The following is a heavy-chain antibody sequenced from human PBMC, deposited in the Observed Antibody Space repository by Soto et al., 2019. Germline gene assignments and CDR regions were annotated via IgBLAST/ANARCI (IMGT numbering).Heavy chain of an antibody. D-gene: IGHD2-2*01. Sequence: SLRLSCAASGFTFSSYAMSWVRQAPGKGLEWVSAISGSGGSTYYADSVKGRFTISRDNSKNTLYLQMNSLRAEDTAVYYCAKSPVVVPAVCAYWGQGTLVTVSS. J-gene: IGHJ4*02. V-gene: IGHV3-23*01. CDR1: GFTFSSYA. CDR2: ISGSGGST. CDR3: AKSPVVVPAVCAY.